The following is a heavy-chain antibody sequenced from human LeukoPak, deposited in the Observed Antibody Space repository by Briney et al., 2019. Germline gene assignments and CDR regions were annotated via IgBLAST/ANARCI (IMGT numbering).Heavy chain of an antibody. V-gene: IGHV4-34*01. Sequence: SETLSLTCAVYGGSFSGYYWSWIRQPPGKGLEWIGEINHSGSTNYNPSLKSRVTISVDTSKNQFPLKLSSVTAADTAVYYCARVAAAYYYDSSGYHAFDIWGQGTMVTVSS. CDR3: ARVAAAYYYDSSGYHAFDI. D-gene: IGHD3-22*01. J-gene: IGHJ3*02. CDR2: INHSGST. CDR1: GGSFSGYY.